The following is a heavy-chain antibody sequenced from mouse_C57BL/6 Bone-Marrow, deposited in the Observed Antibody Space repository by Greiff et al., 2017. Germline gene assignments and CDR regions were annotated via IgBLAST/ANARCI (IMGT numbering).Heavy chain of an antibody. CDR1: GFTFSSYT. J-gene: IGHJ3*01. Sequence: EVQLVASGGGLVKPGGSLKLSCAASGFTFSSYTMSWVRQTPEKRLEWVATISGGGGNTYYPDSVKGRFTISSDNAKNTLYLQMSSLRSEYTALYYCARQSAYWGQVLLVNGYA. V-gene: IGHV5-9*01. CDR2: ISGGGGNT. CDR3: ARQSAY.